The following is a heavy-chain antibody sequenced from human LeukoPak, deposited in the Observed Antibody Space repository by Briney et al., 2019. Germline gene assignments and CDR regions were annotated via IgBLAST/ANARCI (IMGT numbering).Heavy chain of an antibody. J-gene: IGHJ4*02. D-gene: IGHD3-22*01. CDR3: ARGRSGYPRGDFAYY. CDR1: GGSFSGYY. CDR2: INHSGST. Sequence: SETLSLTCAVYGGSFSGYYWSWIRQPPGKGLEWIGEINHSGSTNYNPSLKSRVTISVDTSKNQFSLKLSSVTAADTAVYYCARGRSGYPRGDFAYYWGQGTLVTVSS. V-gene: IGHV4-34*01.